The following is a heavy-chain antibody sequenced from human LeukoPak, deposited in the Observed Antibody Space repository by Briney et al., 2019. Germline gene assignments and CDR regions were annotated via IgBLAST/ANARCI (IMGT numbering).Heavy chain of an antibody. Sequence: GASVKVSCKASGYTFSTCDINWVRQAAGQGLEWMGWMNPNSGNTGFAHKFQGRVTMTRDTSINTAYMELSSLGSEDTAVYYCARGYYYDSSAGPSEYWGQGTLVTVSS. CDR2: MNPNSGNT. CDR3: ARGYYYDSSAGPSEY. CDR1: GYTFSTCD. D-gene: IGHD3-22*01. J-gene: IGHJ4*02. V-gene: IGHV1-8*01.